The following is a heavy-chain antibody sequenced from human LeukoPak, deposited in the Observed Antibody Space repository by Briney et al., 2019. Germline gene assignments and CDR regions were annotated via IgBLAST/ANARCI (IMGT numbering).Heavy chain of an antibody. D-gene: IGHD3-16*02. CDR1: GFTFSSYS. V-gene: IGHV3-48*02. J-gene: IGHJ4*02. CDR3: ARDKSPYDYVWGSYRPVDY. CDR2: ISSSGSTI. Sequence: GSLSLSCAASGFTFSSYSMNWVRQAPGKGLEWVSSISSSGSTIYYADSVKGRFTISRDNAKNSLYLQMNSLRDEDTAVYYCARDKSPYDYVWGSYRPVDYWGQGTLVTVSS.